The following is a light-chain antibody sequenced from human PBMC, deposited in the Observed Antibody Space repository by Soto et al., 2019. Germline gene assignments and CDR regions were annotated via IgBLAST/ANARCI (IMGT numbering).Light chain of an antibody. V-gene: IGLV2-23*01. CDR2: EGN. Sequence: QSVLTQPASVSGSPGQSITMSCAGASRDVGSYNLVSWYQQYPGKAPKLIIYEGNKRPSGVSNRFSGSGSGNTASLTISGLQAEDAADYYCCSYTGSSTSFGGGTKLTVL. CDR1: SRDVGSYNL. J-gene: IGLJ3*02. CDR3: CSYTGSSTS.